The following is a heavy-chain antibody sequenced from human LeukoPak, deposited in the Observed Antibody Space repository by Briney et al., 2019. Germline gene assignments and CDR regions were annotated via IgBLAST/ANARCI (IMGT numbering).Heavy chain of an antibody. CDR1: GFTFSSYA. Sequence: GGSLRLSCAASGFTFSSYAMSWVRQAPGKGLEWVSAISGSGGSTYYADSVKGRFTISRDNSKNTLYLQMNSLRAEDTAVYYCAKARLVYDCSGYPIFWYFDLWGRGTLVTVSS. V-gene: IGHV3-23*01. CDR3: AKARLVYDCSGYPIFWYFDL. CDR2: ISGSGGST. J-gene: IGHJ2*01. D-gene: IGHD3-22*01.